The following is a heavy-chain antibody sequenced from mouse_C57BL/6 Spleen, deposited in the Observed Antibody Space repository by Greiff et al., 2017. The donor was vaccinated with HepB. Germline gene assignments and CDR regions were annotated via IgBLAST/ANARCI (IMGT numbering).Heavy chain of an antibody. D-gene: IGHD1-1*01. CDR3: ARGLLRYFDY. CDR1: GYTFTSYW. CDR2: IDPSDSYT. J-gene: IGHJ2*01. Sequence: VQLQQSGAELVMPGASVKLSCKASGYTFTSYWMHWVKQRPGQGLEWIGEIDPSDSYTNYNQKFKGKSTLTVDKSSSTAYMQLSSLTSEDSAVYYCARGLLRYFDYWGQGTTLTVSS. V-gene: IGHV1-69*01.